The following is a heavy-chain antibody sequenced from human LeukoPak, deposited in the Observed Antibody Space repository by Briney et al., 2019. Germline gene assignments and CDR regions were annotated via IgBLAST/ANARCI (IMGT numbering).Heavy chain of an antibody. D-gene: IGHD6-19*01. Sequence: PGGSLRLSCAASGFTFSNYWMHWVRQVPGKGLMWVSRIKTDGSSTSYADSVKGRFTISRDNAKNSLYLQMNSLRAEDTAVYYCARAMAGVYYYYYMDVWGKGTTVTISS. V-gene: IGHV3-74*01. J-gene: IGHJ6*03. CDR3: ARAMAGVYYYYYMDV. CDR2: IKTDGSST. CDR1: GFTFSNYW.